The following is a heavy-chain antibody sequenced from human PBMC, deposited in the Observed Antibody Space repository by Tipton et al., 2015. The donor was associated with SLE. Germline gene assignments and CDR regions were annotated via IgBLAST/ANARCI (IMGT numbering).Heavy chain of an antibody. CDR1: SGSISSSSYY. D-gene: IGHD6-13*01. CDR2: IYYSGST. J-gene: IGHJ4*02. Sequence: TLSLTCTVSSGSISSSSYYWGWIRQPPGKGLEWIGSIYYSGSTYYNPSLKSRVTISVDTSKNQFSLKLSSVTAADTAVYYCAMIAAAEDYWGQGTLVTVSS. V-gene: IGHV4-39*01. CDR3: AMIAAAEDY.